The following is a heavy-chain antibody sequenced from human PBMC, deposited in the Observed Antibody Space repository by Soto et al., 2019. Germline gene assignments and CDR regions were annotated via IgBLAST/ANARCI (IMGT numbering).Heavy chain of an antibody. J-gene: IGHJ4*01. CDR1: GGSITSGGYY. Sequence: PSETRSLTCTVSGGSITSGGYYWSWIRQHPGKGREMIGYIYYSGSTDYNPSLKRRVTISLDTSNNQFSLNLSAATAADTAVYHCARAGGYVDSYISGFNYWGQGTLVTVSS. CDR2: IYYSGST. V-gene: IGHV4-31*03. D-gene: IGHD3-10*01. CDR3: ARAGGYVDSYISGFNY.